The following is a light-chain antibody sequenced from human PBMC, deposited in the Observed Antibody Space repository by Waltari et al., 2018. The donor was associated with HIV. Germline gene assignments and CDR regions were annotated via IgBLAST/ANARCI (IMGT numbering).Light chain of an antibody. CDR3: CSYAGSRRV. V-gene: IGLV2-23*02. CDR2: EVN. CDR1: SSDAGSYNL. J-gene: IGLJ1*01. Sequence: QSALTQPASVSGSPGQSITISCTGTSSDAGSYNLVSWYQQYPGKAPKLMIYEVNKRPSGISNRFSGSKSGNTASLTISGLQAEDEADYYCCSYAGSRRVFGTGTKVTVL.